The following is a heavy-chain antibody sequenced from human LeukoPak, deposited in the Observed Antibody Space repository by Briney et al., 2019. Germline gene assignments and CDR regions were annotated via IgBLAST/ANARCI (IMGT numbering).Heavy chain of an antibody. CDR1: GGSFSSNTYY. CDR3: ASHTYRGAFDI. V-gene: IGHV4-39*01. D-gene: IGHD2-2*02. Sequence: SETLSLTCTVSGGSFSSNTYYWGWIRLPPGKGLELIGSISYSGTTYYNPSLKSQVTISVDTSKSQFSLKLSSVTAADTAVYFCASHTYRGAFDIWGQGTMVTVSS. CDR2: ISYSGTT. J-gene: IGHJ3*02.